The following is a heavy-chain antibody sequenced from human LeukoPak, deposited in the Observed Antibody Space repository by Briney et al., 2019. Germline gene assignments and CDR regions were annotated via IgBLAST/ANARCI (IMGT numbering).Heavy chain of an antibody. CDR1: GFTFSSYA. CDR3: AKGGVAVTDY. Sequence: GGSLRLSCAASGFTFSSYAMSWVRQAPGKGLEWVSAISGSGGSTYYADSVKGRFTISRDNSKNTLYLQMNSLRAEDTAIHYCAKGGVAVTDYWGQGTLVTVSS. J-gene: IGHJ4*02. V-gene: IGHV3-23*01. CDR2: ISGSGGST. D-gene: IGHD6-19*01.